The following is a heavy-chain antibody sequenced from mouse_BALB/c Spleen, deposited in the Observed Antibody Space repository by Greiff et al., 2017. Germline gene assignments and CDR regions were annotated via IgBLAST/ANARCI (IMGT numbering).Heavy chain of an antibody. D-gene: IGHD4-1*01. V-gene: IGHV5-4*02. CDR2: ISDGGSYT. Sequence: EVQGVESGGGLVKPGGSLKLSCAASGFTFSDYYMYWVRQTPEKRLEWVATISDGGSYTYYPDSVKGRFTISRDNAKNNLYLQMSSLKSEDTAMYYCARGLTGARAMDYWGQGTSVTVSS. CDR3: ARGLTGARAMDY. CDR1: GFTFSDYY. J-gene: IGHJ4*01.